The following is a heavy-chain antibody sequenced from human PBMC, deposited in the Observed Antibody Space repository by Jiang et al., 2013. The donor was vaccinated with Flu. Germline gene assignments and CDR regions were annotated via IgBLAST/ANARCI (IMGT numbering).Heavy chain of an antibody. CDR2: NHSGST. D-gene: IGHD1-26*01. V-gene: IGHV4-34*01. J-gene: IGHJ1*01. CDR3: ARGQGWELLAYFQH. Sequence: NHSGSTNXNPSLKSRVTISVDTSKNQFSLKLSSVTAADTAVYYCARGQGWELLAYFQHWGQGTLVTVSS.